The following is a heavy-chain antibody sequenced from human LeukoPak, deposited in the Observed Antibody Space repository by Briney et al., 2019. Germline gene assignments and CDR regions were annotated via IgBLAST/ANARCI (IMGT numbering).Heavy chain of an antibody. D-gene: IGHD4-17*01. CDR2: INHSGYT. CDR1: GVSFDDYY. CDR3: TRMTTGHDY. Sequence: SETLSLTSAVSGVSFDDYYWSWDRQTPGKGLEWLGEINHSGYTNDSPSLKSRVTLSIDTSNRQFSLNLRSVTVADAGIYYCTRMTTGHDYWGQGTLVTVSS. V-gene: IGHV4-34*01. J-gene: IGHJ4*02.